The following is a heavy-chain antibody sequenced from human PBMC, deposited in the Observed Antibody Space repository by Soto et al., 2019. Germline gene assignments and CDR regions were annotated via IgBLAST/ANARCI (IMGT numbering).Heavy chain of an antibody. CDR2: ISGSGGST. J-gene: IGHJ4*02. CDR1: GFAFSGDA. CDR3: AREPGYSSSSDFDY. Sequence: GGSLRLSCAASGFAFSGDAMSWVRQAPGKGLEWVSAISGSGGSTYYADSVKGRFTISRDNSKNTLYLQMNSLRAEDTAVYYCAREPGYSSSSDFDYWGQGTLVTVSS. V-gene: IGHV3-23*01. D-gene: IGHD6-13*01.